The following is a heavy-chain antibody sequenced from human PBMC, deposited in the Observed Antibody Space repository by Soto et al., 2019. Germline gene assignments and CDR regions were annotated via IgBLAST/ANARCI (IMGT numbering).Heavy chain of an antibody. D-gene: IGHD6-13*01. CDR2: FDPEDGET. V-gene: IGHV1-24*01. CDR3: ATGWHSSSWYMVDY. CDR1: GCTLTELS. J-gene: IGHJ4*02. Sequence: GASVKVSCKVSGCTLTELSMHWVRQAPGKGLEWMGGFDPEDGETIYAQKFQGRVTMTEDTSTDTAYMELSSLRSEDTAVYYCATGWHSSSWYMVDYWGQGTLVTVSS.